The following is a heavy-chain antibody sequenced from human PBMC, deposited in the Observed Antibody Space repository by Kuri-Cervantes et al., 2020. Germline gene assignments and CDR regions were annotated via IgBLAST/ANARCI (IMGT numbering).Heavy chain of an antibody. CDR3: ARSTNFDCSGGRCVRGWFDP. V-gene: IGHV4-59*01. J-gene: IGHJ5*02. CDR1: GGSISSYY. D-gene: IGHD2-15*01. CDR2: IYYSGST. Sequence: SETLSLTCTVSGGSISSYYWSWIRQPPGKGLEWIGYIYYSGSTNYNPSLKSRVTISVDTSKNQFSLKLSSVTAADTAVYYCARSTNFDCSGGRCVRGWFDPWGQGTLVTVSS.